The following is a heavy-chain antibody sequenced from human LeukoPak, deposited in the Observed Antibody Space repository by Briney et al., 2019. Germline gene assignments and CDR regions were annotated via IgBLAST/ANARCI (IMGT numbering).Heavy chain of an antibody. CDR1: GFSFSGYS. Sequence: TGGSLRLSCAASGFSFSGYSMNWVRQAPGKGLEWVSSISSTSSYMYYADSLKGRFTISRDNAKNSLYLQMSSLRAEDTAVYYCARATSAYYYPDAFDIWGQGTMVTVSS. CDR3: ARATSAYYYPDAFDI. V-gene: IGHV3-21*04. CDR2: ISSTSSYM. D-gene: IGHD3-22*01. J-gene: IGHJ3*02.